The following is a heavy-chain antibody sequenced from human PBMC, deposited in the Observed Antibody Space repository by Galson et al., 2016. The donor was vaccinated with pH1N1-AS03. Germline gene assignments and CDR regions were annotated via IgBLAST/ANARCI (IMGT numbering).Heavy chain of an antibody. CDR2: IGSAGDT. CDR3: ARDPHGLDV. V-gene: IGHV3-13*01. Sequence: SLRLSCAASGFTFSDFDMHWVRQVPRKGLEWVSGIGSAGDTYYAASVKGRFTISRENAKNSLYLQMSSVTAGDTAVYYCARDPHGLDVWGQGTAVTGSS. CDR1: GFTFSDFD. J-gene: IGHJ6*02.